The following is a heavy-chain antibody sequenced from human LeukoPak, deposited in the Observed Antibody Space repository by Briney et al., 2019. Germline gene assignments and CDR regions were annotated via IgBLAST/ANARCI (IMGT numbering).Heavy chain of an antibody. Sequence: SVRVSCKASGGTFSSYAISWVRQAPGQGLEWMGGIIPIFGTANYAQKFQGRVTITADESTSTAYMELSSLRSEDTAVYYCARDETGTYNWFDPWGQGTLVTVSS. CDR2: IIPIFGTA. CDR1: GGTFSSYA. J-gene: IGHJ5*02. V-gene: IGHV1-69*01. D-gene: IGHD1-1*01. CDR3: ARDETGTYNWFDP.